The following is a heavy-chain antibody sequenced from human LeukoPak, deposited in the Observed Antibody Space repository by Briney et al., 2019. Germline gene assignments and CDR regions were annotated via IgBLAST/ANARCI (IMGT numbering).Heavy chain of an antibody. CDR2: INSDGRST. D-gene: IGHD1-26*01. CDR1: GGSFSSYW. Sequence: PSETLSLTCAASGGSFSSYWMHWVRQAPGNGLVWVARINSDGRSTSYADSVKGRYTISRDNAKNILYLQMNTLGAEDTAVYYCARGPAATSGNYVGDYWGQGTLVTVSS. V-gene: IGHV3-74*01. CDR3: ARGPAATSGNYVGDY. J-gene: IGHJ4*02.